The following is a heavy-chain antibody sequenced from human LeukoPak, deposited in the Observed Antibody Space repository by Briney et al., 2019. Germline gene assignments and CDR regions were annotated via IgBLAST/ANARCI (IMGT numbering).Heavy chain of an antibody. CDR2: IYWNDDK. J-gene: IGHJ5*02. Sequence: SGPTLCHPTEPLTLTCTLSGFSRSTSGVGGGWIRQPPGKALEWLALIYWNDDKRYTPSLKSRLTITKDTSNNPVVLTMTNMDPVDTATYYCAHSVYYGSGSYPNWFDPWGQGTLVTVSS. D-gene: IGHD3-10*01. CDR3: AHSVYYGSGSYPNWFDP. V-gene: IGHV2-5*01. CDR1: GFSRSTSGVG.